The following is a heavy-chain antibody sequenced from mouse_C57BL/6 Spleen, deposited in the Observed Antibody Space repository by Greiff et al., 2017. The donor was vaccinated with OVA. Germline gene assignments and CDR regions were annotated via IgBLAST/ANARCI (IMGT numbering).Heavy chain of an antibody. J-gene: IGHJ4*01. D-gene: IGHD1-1*01. CDR3: ARMGYYGSSHYAMDY. CDR1: GYTFTSYW. CDR2: ISPGSGST. V-gene: IGHV1-55*01. Sequence: QVQLQQPGAELVKPGASVKLSCKASGYTFTSYWITWVKQRPGQGLEWIGDISPGSGSTNYNEKFKSKATLTVDTSSSTAYMQLSSLTSEDTAIYYCARMGYYGSSHYAMDYWGQGTSVTVSS.